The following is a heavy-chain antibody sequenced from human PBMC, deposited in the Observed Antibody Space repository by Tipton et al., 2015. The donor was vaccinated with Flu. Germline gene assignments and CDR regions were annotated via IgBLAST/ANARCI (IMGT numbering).Heavy chain of an antibody. D-gene: IGHD6-13*01. CDR2: IDSAGDT. V-gene: IGHV3-13*01. Sequence: SLRLSCAASGFTFSSYDMHWVRQATGEGLQWVSAIDSAGDTYYLDSVKGRFTISRDNAKNSLYLRMNSLRAGDTAVYFCARGPLPDSNWYNDMDVWGQGTTVTVSS. CDR3: ARGPLPDSNWYNDMDV. J-gene: IGHJ6*02. CDR1: GFTFSSYD.